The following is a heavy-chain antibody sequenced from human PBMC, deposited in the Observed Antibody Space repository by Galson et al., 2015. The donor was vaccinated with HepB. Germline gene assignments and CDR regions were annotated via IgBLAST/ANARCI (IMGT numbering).Heavy chain of an antibody. CDR3: ARDFVQRWPYYFDY. J-gene: IGHJ4*02. CDR1: GFTFSSYA. CDR2: ISYDGSNK. Sequence: SLRLSCAASGFTFSSYAMHWVRQAPGKGLEWVAVISYDGSNKYYADSVKGRFTISRDNSKNTLYLQMNSLRAEDTAVYYCARDFVQRWPYYFDYWGQGTLVTASS. D-gene: IGHD5-18*01. V-gene: IGHV3-30-3*01.